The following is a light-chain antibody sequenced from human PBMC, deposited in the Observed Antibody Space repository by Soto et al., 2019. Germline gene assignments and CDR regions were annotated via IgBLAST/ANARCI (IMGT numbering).Light chain of an antibody. J-gene: IGKJ3*01. CDR1: QSVSSSY. CDR3: QQYSSSPPEFT. CDR2: GAS. Sequence: EIVLTQSPGTLSLSPGERATLSCRASQSVSSSYLAWYQQRPGQAPRLLIFGASYRATGVPDRFSGSGSGXXXXXXXXXXEPEDFAVYYCQQYSSSPPEFTFGPGTKVDSK. V-gene: IGKV3-20*01.